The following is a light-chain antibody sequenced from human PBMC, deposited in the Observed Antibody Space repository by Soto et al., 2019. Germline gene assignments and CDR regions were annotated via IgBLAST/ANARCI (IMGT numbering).Light chain of an antibody. CDR1: SSDVGGYNY. V-gene: IGLV2-14*01. CDR3: TSYTSSSSYVV. CDR2: EVS. J-gene: IGLJ2*01. Sequence: QSALTQPASVSGSPGQSITISCTGTSSDVGGYNYVSWYQQHPGKAPKLMIYEVSNRPSGVSNRFSASKSGNTASLTISGLQAEDEADYYCTSYTSSSSYVVFGGGTKLPVL.